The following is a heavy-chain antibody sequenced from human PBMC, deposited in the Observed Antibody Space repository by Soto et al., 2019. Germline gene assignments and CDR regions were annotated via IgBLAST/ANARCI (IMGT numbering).Heavy chain of an antibody. CDR2: IIPILGIA. CDR3: ARDDGGGNDFDY. J-gene: IGHJ4*02. D-gene: IGHD4-17*01. CDR1: GGTFSSYT. V-gene: IGHV1-69*08. Sequence: QVQLVQSGAEVKKPGSSVKVSCKASGGTFSSYTISWVRQAPGQGLEWMGRIIPILGIANYAQKFQGRVTITADKTTSTAEMELSSLRAEDTAGDYCARDDGGGNDFDYWGQGTLVTVSS.